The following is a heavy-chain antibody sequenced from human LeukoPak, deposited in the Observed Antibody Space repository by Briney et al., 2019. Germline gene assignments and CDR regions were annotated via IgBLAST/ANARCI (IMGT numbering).Heavy chain of an antibody. CDR3: ARLGRLDPTYYYGMDV. CDR2: IIPIFGTA. J-gene: IGHJ6*02. V-gene: IGHV1-69*13. CDR1: GYTFTGYY. D-gene: IGHD6-19*01. Sequence: SVKVSCKASGYTFTGYYMHWVRQAPGQGLEWMGGIIPIFGTANYAQKFQGRVTITADESTSTAYMELSSLRSEDTAVYYCARLGRLDPTYYYGMDVWGQGTTVTVSS.